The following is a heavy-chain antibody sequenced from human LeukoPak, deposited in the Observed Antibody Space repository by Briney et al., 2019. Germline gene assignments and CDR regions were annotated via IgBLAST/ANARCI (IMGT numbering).Heavy chain of an antibody. CDR1: GFTFSNYA. CDR2: ISASGGTT. V-gene: IGHV3-23*01. D-gene: IGHD3-16*01. Sequence: GGSLRLSCAASGFTFSNYALSWVRQAPGKGLEWVSVISASGGTTYYADSVKGRFTVSRDSSKNTLFLQMSSLRAEDTAVYYCVRDLGVGGALGDFWGQGTLVTVSS. J-gene: IGHJ4*02. CDR3: VRDLGVGGALGDF.